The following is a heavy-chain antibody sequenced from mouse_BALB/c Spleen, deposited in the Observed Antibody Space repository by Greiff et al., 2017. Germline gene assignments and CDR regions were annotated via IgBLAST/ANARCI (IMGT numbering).Heavy chain of an antibody. CDR1: GFSLTGYG. D-gene: IGHD4-1*01. Sequence: QVQLKESGPGLVAPSQSLSITCTVSGFSLTGYGVNWVRQPPGKGLEWLGMIWGDGSTDYNSALKSRLSISKDNSKSQVFLKMNSLQTDDTARYYSARDRKLTGTWYFDVWGAGTTVTVSS. CDR2: IWGDGST. CDR3: ARDRKLTGTWYFDV. J-gene: IGHJ1*01. V-gene: IGHV2-6-7*01.